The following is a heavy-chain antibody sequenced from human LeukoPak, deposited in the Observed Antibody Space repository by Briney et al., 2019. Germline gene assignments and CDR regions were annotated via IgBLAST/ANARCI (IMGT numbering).Heavy chain of an antibody. CDR3: ALGDDLPAHPKNWFDP. CDR1: GGTFSSYA. V-gene: IGHV1-69*13. Sequence: GASVKVSCKAFGGTFSSYAISWVRQAPGQGLEWMGGIIPIFGTANYAQKFQGRVTITADESTSTAYMELSSLRSEDTAVYYCALGDDLPAHPKNWFDPWGQGTLVTVSS. CDR2: IIPIFGTA. J-gene: IGHJ5*02. D-gene: IGHD2-2*01.